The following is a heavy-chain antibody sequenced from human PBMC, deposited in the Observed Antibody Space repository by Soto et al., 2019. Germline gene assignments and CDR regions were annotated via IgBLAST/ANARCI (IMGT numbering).Heavy chain of an antibody. CDR2: IWYDGSNK. J-gene: IGHJ3*02. CDR1: GFTFSSYG. V-gene: IGHV3-33*01. Sequence: QVQLVESGGGMVQPGRSLRLSCAASGFTFSSYGMHWVRQAPGKGLEWVAVIWYDGSNKYYADSVKGRFTISRDNSKNTLYLQMNSLRAEDTAVYYCARDPTTVVTPDAFDIWGQGTMVTVSS. CDR3: ARDPTTVVTPDAFDI. D-gene: IGHD4-17*01.